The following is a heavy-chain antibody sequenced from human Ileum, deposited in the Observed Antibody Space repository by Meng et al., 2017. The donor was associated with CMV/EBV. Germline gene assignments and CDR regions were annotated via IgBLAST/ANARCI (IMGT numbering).Heavy chain of an antibody. Sequence: GGSLRLSCAASGFTLSSYWMSWVRQAPGKGLEWVANINQDGSEEYYVDSLKGRFTISRDNAKNSLYLQMNSLRAEDTAVYYCARDPSIFDAFDIWGLGTMVTVSS. CDR1: GFTLSSYW. CDR3: ARDPSIFDAFDI. CDR2: INQDGSEE. J-gene: IGHJ3*02. D-gene: IGHD2/OR15-2a*01. V-gene: IGHV3-7*01.